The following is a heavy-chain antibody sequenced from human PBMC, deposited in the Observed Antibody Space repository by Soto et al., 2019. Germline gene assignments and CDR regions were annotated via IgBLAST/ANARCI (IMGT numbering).Heavy chain of an antibody. D-gene: IGHD3-10*01. CDR2: IWYDGSKT. CDR1: GFTFSNYG. CDR3: AYGSGSFRNPDY. J-gene: IGHJ4*02. V-gene: IGHV3-33*01. Sequence: ESGGGVVQPGTSLRLSCTASGFTFSNYGMHWVRQAPDKGLEWVAIIWYDGSKTYYADSVKGRFTISRDNSRNTVYLQMNSLRAEDTAVYYCAYGSGSFRNPDYWGQGTLVTVSS.